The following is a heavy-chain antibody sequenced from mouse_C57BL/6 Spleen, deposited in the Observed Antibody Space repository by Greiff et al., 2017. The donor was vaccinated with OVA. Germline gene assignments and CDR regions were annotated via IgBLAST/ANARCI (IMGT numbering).Heavy chain of an antibody. CDR2: IDPSDSET. D-gene: IGHD2-3*01. V-gene: IGHV1-52*01. CDR3: ARWGGYSYYFDY. J-gene: IGHJ2*01. Sequence: QVQLQQPGAELVRPGSSVKLSCKASGYTFTSYWMHWVKQRPIQGLEWIGNIDPSDSETHYNQKFKDKATLTVDKSSSTAYMQLSSLTSEDSAVYYCARWGGYSYYFDYGGKAPLSQSPQ. CDR1: GYTFTSYW.